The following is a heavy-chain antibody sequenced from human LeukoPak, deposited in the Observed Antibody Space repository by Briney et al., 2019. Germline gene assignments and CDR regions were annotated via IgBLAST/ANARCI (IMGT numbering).Heavy chain of an antibody. J-gene: IGHJ5*02. Sequence: SETLSLTCAVSGYSISSGYYWGWIRQPPGKGLGWIGSISHSGSTYHNPSLRGRVTISVDTPKNHFSLRLRSVTATATSVYSFTRGPPMGYSNYWFDPWGEGTLGTVSS. CDR2: ISHSGST. V-gene: IGHV4-38-2*01. CDR3: TRGPPMGYSNYWFDP. CDR1: GYSISSGYY. D-gene: IGHD4-11*01.